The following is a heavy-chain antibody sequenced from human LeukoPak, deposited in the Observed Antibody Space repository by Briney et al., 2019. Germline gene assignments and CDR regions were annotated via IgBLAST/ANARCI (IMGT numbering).Heavy chain of an antibody. J-gene: IGHJ6*04. D-gene: IGHD5-24*01. CDR2: INPSGGST. V-gene: IGHV1-46*01. CDR1: GYTFTSYY. CDR3: ASSGDGYNYVYNGMGV. Sequence: ASVEVSCKASGYTFTSYYMHWVRQAPGQGLERMGRINPSGGSTTYAHMFQGTVTMTRDTCTSTVYVELSGLRSEDTAVYYCASSGDGYNYVYNGMGVWGKGATVTVSS.